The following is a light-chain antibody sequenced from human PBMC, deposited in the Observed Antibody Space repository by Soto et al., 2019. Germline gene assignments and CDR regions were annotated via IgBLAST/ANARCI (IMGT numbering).Light chain of an antibody. CDR2: GAS. V-gene: IGKV3-20*01. J-gene: IGKJ2*01. Sequence: EIVLTQSPGTLSLSPGEGATLSCRASQSVSSTYLAWYQQKPGQAPRLLIYGASSRATDIPDRFSGSGSGTDFTLTISRLEPEDFAVYYCQHCGSPPLYTFGQGTKLEIK. CDR1: QSVSSTY. CDR3: QHCGSPPLYT.